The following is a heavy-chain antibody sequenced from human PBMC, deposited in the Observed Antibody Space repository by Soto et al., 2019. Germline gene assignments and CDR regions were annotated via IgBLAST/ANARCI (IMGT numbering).Heavy chain of an antibody. CDR2: INDSGNI. V-gene: IGHV4-34*01. CDR1: GGSFSGYQ. D-gene: IGHD3-10*01. J-gene: IGHJ6*03. Sequence: QVQLQQWGAGLLKPSETLSLTCAVYGGSFSGYQWSWIRQTPGKGLEWIGEINDSGNINYNPSLKSRVTIIRDPTKKQVSLKVSPVTAADTAVYYWARGLILWFGVISRRGGYYYSMDVWGKGNTVIVPS. CDR3: ARGLILWFGVISRRGGYYYSMDV.